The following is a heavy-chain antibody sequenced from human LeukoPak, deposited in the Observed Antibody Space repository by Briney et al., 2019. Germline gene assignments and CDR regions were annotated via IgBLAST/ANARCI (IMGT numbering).Heavy chain of an antibody. CDR1: GGSISGNY. J-gene: IGHJ4*02. CDR3: ARVAYSSSWDLYYFDY. D-gene: IGHD6-13*01. V-gene: IGHV4-59*01. Sequence: SETLSLTCTVSGGSISGNYWSWVRQPPGKGLEWIGYIYYTGSTNYNPSLKSRVAISIDTFKNQFSLKLNSVTAADTAVYYCARVAYSSSWDLYYFDYWGQGTLVTVSS. CDR2: IYYTGST.